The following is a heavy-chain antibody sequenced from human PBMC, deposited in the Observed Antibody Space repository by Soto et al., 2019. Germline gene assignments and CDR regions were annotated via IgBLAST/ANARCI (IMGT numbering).Heavy chain of an antibody. CDR1: GGSFSGYY. J-gene: IGHJ3*02. CDR2: INHSGST. D-gene: IGHD3-10*01. V-gene: IGHV4-34*01. CDR3: AGRKNSGAFDI. Sequence: PSETLSLTCAVYGGSFSGYYWSWIRQPPGKGLEWIGEINHSGSTNYNPSLKSRVTISVDTSKNQFSLKLSSVTAADTAVYYCAGRKNSGAFDIWGQGTMVTVSS.